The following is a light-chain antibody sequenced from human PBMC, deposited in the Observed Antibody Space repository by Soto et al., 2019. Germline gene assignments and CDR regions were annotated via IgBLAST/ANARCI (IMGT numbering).Light chain of an antibody. CDR2: DAS. CDR1: QTVRNNY. V-gene: IGKV3-20*01. J-gene: IGKJ4*01. CDR3: QQFSSYPLT. Sequence: EFVLTQSPGTLSFSPGERATLSCRGSQTVRNNYLAWYQQKPGQAPKLLIHDASSRATGIPDRFSGGGSGTDFILTISRLEPEDFAVYYCQQFSSYPLTFGGGTKVDI.